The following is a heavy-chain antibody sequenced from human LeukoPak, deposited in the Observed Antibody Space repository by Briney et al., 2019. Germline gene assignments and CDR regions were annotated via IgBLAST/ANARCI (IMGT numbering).Heavy chain of an antibody. J-gene: IGHJ4*02. Sequence: GRSLRLSCAASGFTFSSYGMHWVRQAPGKGLEWVAVISYDGSNKYYADSVKGRFTISRDNSENTLYLQMNSLRAEDTAVYYCAKAYYGSGSYPIFDYWGQGTLVTVSS. CDR1: GFTFSSYG. CDR3: AKAYYGSGSYPIFDY. V-gene: IGHV3-30*18. CDR2: ISYDGSNK. D-gene: IGHD3-10*01.